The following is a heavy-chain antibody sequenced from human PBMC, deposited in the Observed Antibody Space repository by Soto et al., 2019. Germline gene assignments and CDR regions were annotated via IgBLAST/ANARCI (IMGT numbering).Heavy chain of an antibody. CDR2: INDDGSER. D-gene: IGHD3-3*01. V-gene: IGHV3-7*01. Sequence: EAQLVESGGGLVQPGGSLRLSCEASGFMFGVYWMSWVRQAPGKGLEWVANINDDGSERNYVDSVKGRFTISRDTPNNLLFLQMNSLSDEDTAVYYCAREFYGYYTYGPGDYWGQGTLVAVSS. J-gene: IGHJ4*02. CDR1: GFMFGVYW. CDR3: AREFYGYYTYGPGDY.